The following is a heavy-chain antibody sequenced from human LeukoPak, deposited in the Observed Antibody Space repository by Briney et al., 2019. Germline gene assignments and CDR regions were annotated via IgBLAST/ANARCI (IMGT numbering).Heavy chain of an antibody. Sequence: QPGGSLRLSCAASGFTFSSYAMSWVRQAPGKGLEWVSAISGSGGSTYYADSVKGRFTISRDNSKNTLYLQMNSLRAEDTAVYYCAKGLRFLEWLSYYYYGMDVWGQGTTVTVSS. V-gene: IGHV3-23*01. D-gene: IGHD3-3*01. CDR2: ISGSGGST. J-gene: IGHJ6*02. CDR1: GFTFSSYA. CDR3: AKGLRFLEWLSYYYYGMDV.